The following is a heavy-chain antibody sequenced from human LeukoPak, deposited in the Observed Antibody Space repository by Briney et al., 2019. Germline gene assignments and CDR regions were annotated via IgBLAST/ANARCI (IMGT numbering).Heavy chain of an antibody. CDR1: GYTFTSYG. CDR2: ISAYNGNT. Sequence: ASVKVSCKASGYTFTSYGISWVRQAPGQGLEWMGWISAYNGNTSYAQKLQGRVTMTTDTSTSTAYMELRSLRSDDTAVYYCARDSPAPVYYYGMDVWGQGTTVTVSS. CDR3: ARDSPAPVYYYGMDV. D-gene: IGHD2-2*01. V-gene: IGHV1-18*01. J-gene: IGHJ6*02.